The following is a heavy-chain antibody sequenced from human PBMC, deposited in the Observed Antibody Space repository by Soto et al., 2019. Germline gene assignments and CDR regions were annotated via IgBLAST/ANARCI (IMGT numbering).Heavy chain of an antibody. CDR3: ARDLNYDFWSGYDYYYGMDV. D-gene: IGHD3-3*01. J-gene: IGHJ6*02. V-gene: IGHV3-21*01. CDR2: ISSSSSYI. CDR1: GFTFSSYS. Sequence: GGSLRLSCAASGFTFSSYSMNWVRQAPGKGLEWVSSISSSSSYIYYADSVKGRFTISRDNAKNSLYLQMNSLRAEDTAVYYCARDLNYDFWSGYDYYYGMDVWGQGTTVTVSS.